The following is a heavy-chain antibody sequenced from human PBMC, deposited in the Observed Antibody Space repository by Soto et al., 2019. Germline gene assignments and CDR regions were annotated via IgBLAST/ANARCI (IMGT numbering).Heavy chain of an antibody. Sequence: PGGSLRLSCSASGFSFSSYAMHWVRQAPGKGLEYLSAITNNGGRTYYGDSVKGRFTISRDNSKNTLYLQMSGLRAEDTAMYYCVKNGGQQLPAIVLALDVWGQGTTVTVSS. J-gene: IGHJ6*02. CDR1: GFSFSSYA. CDR3: VKNGGQQLPAIVLALDV. V-gene: IGHV3-64D*06. CDR2: ITNNGGRT. D-gene: IGHD6-13*01.